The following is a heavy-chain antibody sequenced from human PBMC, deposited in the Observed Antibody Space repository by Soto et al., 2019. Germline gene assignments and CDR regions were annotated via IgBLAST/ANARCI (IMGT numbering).Heavy chain of an antibody. J-gene: IGHJ3*02. CDR3: VKDGLSGYFNGGAFDI. Sequence: GGSLRLSCSASGFTFSTYSMHWVRQAPGKGLEYVSSISSDGGSTHYADSVKGRITISRDNSKSTLYLQMSSLRAEDTAVYYCVKDGLSGYFNGGAFDIWGQGTMVTVS. V-gene: IGHV3-64D*08. CDR2: ISSDGGST. D-gene: IGHD5-12*01. CDR1: GFTFSTYS.